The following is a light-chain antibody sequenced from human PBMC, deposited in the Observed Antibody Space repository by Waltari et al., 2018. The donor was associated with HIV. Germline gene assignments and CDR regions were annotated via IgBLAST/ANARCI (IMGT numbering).Light chain of an antibody. CDR1: SSDGGTYDL. CDR3: CSYRGSNTWV. V-gene: IGLV2-23*02. Sequence: QSALTQPASVSGSPGQSITVSCTGTSSDGGTYDLVSWYQQHPGKAPKLMIYEVTKRPSGVSNRFSGSKSGNTASLTVSGLQADDEAEYYCCSYRGSNTWVFGGGTKVTVL. CDR2: EVT. J-gene: IGLJ3*02.